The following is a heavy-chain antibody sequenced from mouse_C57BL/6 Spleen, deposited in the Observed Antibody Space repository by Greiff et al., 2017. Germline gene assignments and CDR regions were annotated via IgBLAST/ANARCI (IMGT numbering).Heavy chain of an antibody. CDR3: ERGGLAAWFAY. V-gene: IGHV1-84*01. CDR2: IYPGSGNT. CDR1: GYTFTDYC. J-gene: IGHJ3*01. Sequence: QVQLQQSGPELVKPGASVKISCKASGYTFTDYCINWVKQRPGQGLEWIGWIYPGSGNTKYNEQFKGKATLTVDTSSSTAYMQLSSLTSEDAAVYVSERGGLAAWFAYWGQGTLVTGSA. D-gene: IGHD3-3*01.